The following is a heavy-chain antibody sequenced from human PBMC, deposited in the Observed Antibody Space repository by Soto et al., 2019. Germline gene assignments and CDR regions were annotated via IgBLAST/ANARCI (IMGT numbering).Heavy chain of an antibody. Sequence: QVRLVQAGTEVKKPGASAMVSCKATGYTFANYAIHWVRQAPGQDFEWMGWINAGNGNTRNSQKFQGRVTFTRDTSATTAHLEVGSRRFEDTAVYYCAGDLSGWGLTNGHFGVDVWGQGTTVIVSS. CDR1: GYTFANYA. CDR2: INAGNGNT. J-gene: IGHJ6*02. CDR3: AGDLSGWGLTNGHFGVDV. D-gene: IGHD3-16*01. V-gene: IGHV1-3*01.